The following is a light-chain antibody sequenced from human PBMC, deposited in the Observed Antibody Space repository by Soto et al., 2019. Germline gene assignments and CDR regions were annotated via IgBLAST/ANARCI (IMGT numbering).Light chain of an antibody. J-gene: IGLJ2*01. Sequence: QSALTQPASVSGSPGQSIAISCTGTSSDVGGYNYVSWYQQYPGEAPKLLIYDVSNRPSGISDRFSGSKSGNTASLTISGLQAEDEADYYCGPYTSTTLHVVFGGGTKLTVL. CDR3: GPYTSTTLHVV. CDR1: SSDVGGYNY. V-gene: IGLV2-14*01. CDR2: DVS.